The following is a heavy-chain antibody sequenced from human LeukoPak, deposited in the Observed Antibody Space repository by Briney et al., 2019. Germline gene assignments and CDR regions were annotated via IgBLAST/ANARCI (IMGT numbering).Heavy chain of an antibody. Sequence: ASVKVSCKASGGTFSSYAISWVRQAPGQGLEWMGGIIPVFGTAHYAQKFQGRVTITTDESTSTAYMELSSLRSEDTAVYYCAGSYSGSLDYWGQGTLVTVSS. J-gene: IGHJ4*02. CDR1: GGTFSSYA. V-gene: IGHV1-69*05. D-gene: IGHD1-26*01. CDR2: IIPVFGTA. CDR3: AGSYSGSLDY.